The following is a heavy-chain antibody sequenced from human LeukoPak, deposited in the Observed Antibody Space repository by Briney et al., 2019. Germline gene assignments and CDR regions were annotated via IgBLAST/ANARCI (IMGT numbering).Heavy chain of an antibody. CDR1: GYSFTSYW. V-gene: IGHV5-51*01. D-gene: IGHD3-22*01. Sequence: GESLQISCKGSGYSFTSYWIGWVRQMPGKGLEWMGIIYPGDSDTRYSPSFQGQVTISADKSISTAYLQWSSLKASDTAMYYCARQANSNYYDSSGPKAFDIWGQGTMVTVSS. J-gene: IGHJ3*02. CDR2: IYPGDSDT. CDR3: ARQANSNYYDSSGPKAFDI.